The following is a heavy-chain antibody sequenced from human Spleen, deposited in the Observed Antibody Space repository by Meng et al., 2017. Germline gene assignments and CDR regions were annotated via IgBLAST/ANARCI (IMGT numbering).Heavy chain of an antibody. CDR2: IDWDDYK. V-gene: IGHV2-70*04. D-gene: IGHD2-15*01. CDR1: GFLLNTGGMR. J-gene: IGHJ5*02. CDR3: ARMGGSGGFFDRFDP. Sequence: SGPTLVKPTQTLTLTCTFSGFLLNTGGMRVSWIRQPPGKALEWLARIDWDDYKFYTPSLKTRLTISKVTSNNQVVLTMTDMDPVDTATYYCARMGGSGGFFDRFDPWGPGIRVTVSS.